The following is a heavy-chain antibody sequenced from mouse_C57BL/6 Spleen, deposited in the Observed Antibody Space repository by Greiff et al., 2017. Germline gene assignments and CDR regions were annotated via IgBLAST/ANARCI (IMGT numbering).Heavy chain of an antibody. J-gene: IGHJ2*01. CDR1: GYTFTSYW. V-gene: IGHV1-50*01. CDR3: ARGCDY. CDR2: IDPSDSYT. Sequence: VQLQQPGAELVKPGASVKLSCKASGYTFTSYWMQWVKQRPGQGLEWIGEIDPSDSYTNYNQKFKGKATLPVDTSSSTAYMQLSSLTSEDSAVYYCARGCDYWGQGTTLTVCS. D-gene: IGHD1-2*01.